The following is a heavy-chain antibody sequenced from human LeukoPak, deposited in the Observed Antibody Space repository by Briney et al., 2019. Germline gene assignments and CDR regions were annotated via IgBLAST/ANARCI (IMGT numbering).Heavy chain of an antibody. CDR2: ISSSGGRT. D-gene: IGHD3-10*01. Sequence: GGSLRLSCAASGFIFRSYAMSWVRQAPGKGLEWVSGISSSGGRTFYADSVRGRFTISRDNSKNTLYLQMTSLRAEDTAMYYCARDSNYGSGSTFHYWGQGTLVTVSS. J-gene: IGHJ4*02. CDR3: ARDSNYGSGSTFHY. V-gene: IGHV3-23*01. CDR1: GFIFRSYA.